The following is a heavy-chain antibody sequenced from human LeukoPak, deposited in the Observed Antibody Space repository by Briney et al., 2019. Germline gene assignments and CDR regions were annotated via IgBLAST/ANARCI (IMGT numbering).Heavy chain of an antibody. D-gene: IGHD2-15*01. V-gene: IGHV1-69*13. J-gene: IGHJ5*02. CDR2: IIPIFGTA. Sequence: EASVKVSCKASGGTFSSYAISWVRQAPGQGLEWMGGIIPIFGTANYAQKFQGRVTITADESTSTAYMELSSLRSEDTAVYYCARDRYCSGGSCPFDPWGQGTLVTVSS. CDR3: ARDRYCSGGSCPFDP. CDR1: GGTFSSYA.